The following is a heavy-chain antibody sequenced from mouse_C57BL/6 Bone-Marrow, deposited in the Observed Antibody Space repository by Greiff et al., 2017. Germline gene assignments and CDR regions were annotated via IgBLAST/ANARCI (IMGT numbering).Heavy chain of an antibody. CDR3: ARSGKSDY. Sequence: EVQLQQSGAELVRPGASVKLSCTASGFNIKDDYMHWVKQRPEQGLEWIGWIDPENGDTEYASKFQGKATITADTSSNTAYLQLSSLTSEDSAVYYCARSGKSDYWGQGTTLTVSS. J-gene: IGHJ2*01. CDR1: GFNIKDDY. V-gene: IGHV14-4*01. D-gene: IGHD4-1*01. CDR2: IDPENGDT.